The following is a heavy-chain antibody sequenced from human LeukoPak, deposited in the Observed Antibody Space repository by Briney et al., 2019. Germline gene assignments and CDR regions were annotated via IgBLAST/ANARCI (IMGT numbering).Heavy chain of an antibody. J-gene: IGHJ3*02. V-gene: IGHV4-4*07. Sequence: SETLSLTCSVSGGSISGYYWTWIRQPAGKGLEWIGRVYTSGSTHYNPSLKTRLTMSVDTSKNQFSLKLSSVTAADTAVYYCARDGLYDSSGYYFDAFDIWGQGTMVTVSS. CDR1: GGSISGYY. CDR2: VYTSGST. CDR3: ARDGLYDSSGYYFDAFDI. D-gene: IGHD3-22*01.